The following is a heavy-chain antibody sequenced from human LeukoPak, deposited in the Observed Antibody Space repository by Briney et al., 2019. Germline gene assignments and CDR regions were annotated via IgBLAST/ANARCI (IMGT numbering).Heavy chain of an antibody. CDR2: INHSGST. V-gene: IGHV4-34*01. Sequence: SETLSLTCAVHGGSFSGYYWSWIRQPPGKGLEWIGEINHSGSTNYNPSLKSRVTISVDKSKNQLSLKMSSVTAADTAVYYCAIHIVVVPAAKKKNWFDPWGQGTLVTVSS. CDR1: GGSFSGYY. J-gene: IGHJ5*02. CDR3: AIHIVVVPAAKKKNWFDP. D-gene: IGHD2-2*01.